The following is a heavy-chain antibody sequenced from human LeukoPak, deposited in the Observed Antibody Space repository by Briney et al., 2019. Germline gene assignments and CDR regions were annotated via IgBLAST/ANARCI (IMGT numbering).Heavy chain of an antibody. CDR1: GYTFASYG. CDR3: ARDGGVYDFAPFDY. D-gene: IGHD5/OR15-5a*01. J-gene: IGHJ4*02. CDR2: ISGYNGHT. V-gene: IGHV1-18*01. Sequence: ASVKVSCKASGYTFASYGISWVRQAPGQGLEWMGWISGYNGHTNYAQKLQGRVTLTTDTSTTTAYMELRALRFDDTAVYYCARDGGVYDFAPFDYWGQGTLVTVSS.